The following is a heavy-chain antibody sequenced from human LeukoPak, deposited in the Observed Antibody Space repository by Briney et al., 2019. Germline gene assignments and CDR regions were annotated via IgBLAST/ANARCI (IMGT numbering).Heavy chain of an antibody. D-gene: IGHD3-10*01. CDR1: GYTFTSYD. CDR3: ARGTLWFGEPYFDY. J-gene: IGHJ4*02. Sequence: ASVKVSCKASGYTFTSYDINWVRQATGQGLEWMGWMNPNSGNTGYAQKFQGRVTMTRNTSISTAYMELSSLRSEDTAVYYCARGTLWFGEPYFDYWGQGTLVTVSS. CDR2: MNPNSGNT. V-gene: IGHV1-8*01.